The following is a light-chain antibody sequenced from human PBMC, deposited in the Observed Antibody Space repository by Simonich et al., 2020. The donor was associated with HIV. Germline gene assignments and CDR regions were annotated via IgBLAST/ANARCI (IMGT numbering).Light chain of an antibody. CDR3: QQYNTWPT. J-gene: IGKJ4*02. CDR2: GAS. CDR1: QSVSSH. Sequence: EIVMTQSPGTLSVSPGERATLSCRARQSVSSHLAWYQQKPGQAPRRLIYGASTRATGIPDRFSGSGSGTEFTLIINNMQAEEFAVYFCQQYNTWPTFGGGTKVEIK. V-gene: IGKV3-15*01.